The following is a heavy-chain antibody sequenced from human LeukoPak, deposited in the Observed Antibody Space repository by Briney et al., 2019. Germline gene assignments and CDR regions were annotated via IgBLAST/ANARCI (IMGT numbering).Heavy chain of an antibody. D-gene: IGHD2-2*01. J-gene: IGHJ6*02. CDR3: AKARRYCSSTSCPTYYYYGMDV. CDR2: ISYDGSNK. CDR1: GFTFSSYG. Sequence: GGSLRLSCAASGFTFSSYGMHWVRQAPGKGLEWVAVISYDGSNKYYADSVKGRFTISRDNSKNTLYLQMNSLRAEDTAVYYCAKARRYCSSTSCPTYYYYGMDVWGQGTTVTVSS. V-gene: IGHV3-30*18.